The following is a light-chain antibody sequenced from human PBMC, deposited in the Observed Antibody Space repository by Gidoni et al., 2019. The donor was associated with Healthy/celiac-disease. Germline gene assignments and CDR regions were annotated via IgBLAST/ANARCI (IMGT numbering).Light chain of an antibody. CDR2: DVF. CDR3: QQYNRSPPT. V-gene: IGKV3-20*01. J-gene: IGKJ1*01. CDR1: QSVPNNY. Sequence: EIVLTQSPGTLSLSPGERATLSCRASQSVPNNYFAWFQQKPGQAPRLLIFDVFSRATGIPDRFSGSGSGTDFTLIISRLEPEDFAVYYCQQYNRSPPTFGQGTKVEI.